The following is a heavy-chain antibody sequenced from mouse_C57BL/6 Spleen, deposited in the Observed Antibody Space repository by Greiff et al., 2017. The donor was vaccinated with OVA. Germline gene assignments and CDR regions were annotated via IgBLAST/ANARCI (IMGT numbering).Heavy chain of an antibody. Sequence: EVQLVESGGDLVKPGGSLKLSCAASGFTFSSYGMSWVRQTPDKRLEWVATISSGGSYTYYPDSVKGRFTISRDNAKNTLYLQMSSLKSEDTAMYYCARQTAIYYGNYDYWGQGTTLTVSS. J-gene: IGHJ2*01. CDR3: ARQTAIYYGNYDY. V-gene: IGHV5-6*01. CDR2: ISSGGSYT. CDR1: GFTFSSYG. D-gene: IGHD2-1*01.